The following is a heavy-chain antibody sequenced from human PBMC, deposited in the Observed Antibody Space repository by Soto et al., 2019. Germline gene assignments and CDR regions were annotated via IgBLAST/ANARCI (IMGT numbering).Heavy chain of an antibody. V-gene: IGHV5-10-1*01. D-gene: IGHD3-22*01. CDR3: ARDPYYYDSSGPNPDYYYYGMDV. CDR1: GYSFTSYW. CDR2: IDPSDSYT. Sequence: GESLKISCKGSGYSFTSYWISWVRQMPGEGLEWMGRIDPSDSYTNYSPSFQGHVTISADKSISTAYLQWSSLKASDTAMYYCARDPYYYDSSGPNPDYYYYGMDVWGQGTTVTVSS. J-gene: IGHJ6*02.